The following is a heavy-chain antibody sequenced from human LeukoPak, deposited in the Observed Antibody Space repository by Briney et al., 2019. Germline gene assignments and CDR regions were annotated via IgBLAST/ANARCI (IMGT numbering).Heavy chain of an antibody. CDR3: ARDLGVVVIPTGEYYLDY. J-gene: IGHJ4*02. CDR1: GYTFTSYA. V-gene: IGHV1-3*01. D-gene: IGHD3-22*01. CDR2: INAGNGNT. Sequence: GASVKVSCKASGYTFTSYAMHWVRQAPGQRLEWMGWINAGNGNTKYSQKFQGRVTITRDTSASTAYVELSSLRSEDTAVYYCARDLGVVVIPTGEYYLDYWGQGTLVSVSS.